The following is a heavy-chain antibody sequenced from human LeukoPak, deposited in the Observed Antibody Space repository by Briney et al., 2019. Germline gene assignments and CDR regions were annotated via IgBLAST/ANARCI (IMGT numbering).Heavy chain of an antibody. CDR1: GYTLTGYY. J-gene: IGHJ4*02. D-gene: IGHD6-19*01. V-gene: IGHV1-2*06. CDR3: AWGGTRSVWFR. Sequence: ASVKVSCKASGYTLTGYYMHWVRQAPGQGLEWMGRINPNSGGTNYAQKFQGRVTITRDTSIHTAYMALRGRRCDEMAVYYRAWGGTRSVWFRWGEGTLVTVSS. CDR2: INPNSGGT.